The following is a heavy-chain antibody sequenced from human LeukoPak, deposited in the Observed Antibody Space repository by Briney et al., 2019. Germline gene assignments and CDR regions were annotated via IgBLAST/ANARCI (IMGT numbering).Heavy chain of an antibody. V-gene: IGHV3-30*01. CDR2: ISYDGSNK. J-gene: IGHJ4*02. CDR3: ARDQIEYSSSSGVGY. D-gene: IGHD6-6*01. Sequence: GGSLRLSCAASGFTFSSYAMHWVRQAPGKGLEWVAVISYDGSNKYYADSVKGRFTISRDNSKNTLYLQMNSLRAEDTAVYYCARDQIEYSSSSGVGYWGQGTLVTVSS. CDR1: GFTFSSYA.